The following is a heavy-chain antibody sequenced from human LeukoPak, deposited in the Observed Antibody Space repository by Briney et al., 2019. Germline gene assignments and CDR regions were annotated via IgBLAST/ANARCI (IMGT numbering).Heavy chain of an antibody. CDR3: AKDAQRGFDYSNSLEY. V-gene: IGHV3-33*06. Sequence: GGSLRLSCVASGFTLDHYGMHWVRQAPGKVLEWVAVIWHDGSSQYYADSVKGRFTISRDNSMNTLYLQMNSLRAEDTAVYYCAKDAQRGFDYSNSLEYWGQGTLVTVSS. CDR1: GFTLDHYG. D-gene: IGHD4-11*01. CDR2: IWHDGSSQ. J-gene: IGHJ4*02.